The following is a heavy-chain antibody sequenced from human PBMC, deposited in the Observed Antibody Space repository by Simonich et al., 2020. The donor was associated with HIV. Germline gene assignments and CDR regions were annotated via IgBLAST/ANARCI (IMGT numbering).Heavy chain of an antibody. CDR2: IYTSGST. CDR1: GGSISSYY. CDR3: ARAPDYGANVYFDY. J-gene: IGHJ4*02. D-gene: IGHD4-17*01. Sequence: QVELQQWGAGLLKPSETLSLNCAVYGGSISSYYWSWIRQPAGKGLEWIGRIYTSGSTYYSPSLKSRVTISVDKSKNQFSLKMTSVTAADTAVYYCARAPDYGANVYFDYWGQGTLVTVSS. V-gene: IGHV4-59*10.